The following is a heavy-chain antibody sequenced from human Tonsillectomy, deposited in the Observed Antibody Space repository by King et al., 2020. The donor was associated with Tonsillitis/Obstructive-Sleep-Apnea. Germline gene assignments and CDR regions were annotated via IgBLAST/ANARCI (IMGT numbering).Heavy chain of an antibody. D-gene: IGHD3-10*01. CDR1: GFTFSSYA. Sequence: QLVQSGGGLVQPGGSLRLSCAASGFTFSSYAMSWVRQAPGKGLEWCSAISGSGGSTYYADSVKGRFTISRDNSKNTLYLQMNSRRAEDTAVYYCAKHETYGSGSYYNYWYFDLWGRGTLVTVSS. V-gene: IGHV3-23*04. CDR2: ISGSGGST. J-gene: IGHJ2*01. CDR3: AKHETYGSGSYYNYWYFDL.